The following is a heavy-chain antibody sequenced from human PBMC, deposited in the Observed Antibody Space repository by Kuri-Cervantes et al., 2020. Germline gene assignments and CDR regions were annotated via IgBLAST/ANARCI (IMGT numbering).Heavy chain of an antibody. V-gene: IGHV1-69*05. J-gene: IGHJ6*03. D-gene: IGHD2-2*01. CDR2: IIPIFGTA. CDR3: ARELYCSSTSCYWDRYYYYYYMDV. CDR1: GGTFSSYA. Sequence: SVKVSCKASGGTFSSYAISWVRQAPGQGLEWMGGIIPIFGTANYAQKFQGRVTMTRNTSISTAYMELSSLRSEDTAVYYCARELYCSSTSCYWDRYYYYYYMDVWGKGTTVTVSS.